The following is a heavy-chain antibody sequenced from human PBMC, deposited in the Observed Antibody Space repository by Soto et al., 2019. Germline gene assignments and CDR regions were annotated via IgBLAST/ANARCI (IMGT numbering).Heavy chain of an antibody. J-gene: IGHJ6*02. CDR3: ARVYGDYYYYYGLDV. CDR2: ISRDSSYI. V-gene: IGHV3-21*01. CDR1: GFTFSSFS. D-gene: IGHD4-17*01. Sequence: EVQLVESGGGLVKPGGSMRLSCAASGFTFSSFSMSWVRQAPGKGLEWVSSISRDSSYIYYTDSLKGRVTTSIDNANHSLYLHMNSLSAEVTSVYNCARVYGDYYYYYGLDVWGQGTTVTVSS.